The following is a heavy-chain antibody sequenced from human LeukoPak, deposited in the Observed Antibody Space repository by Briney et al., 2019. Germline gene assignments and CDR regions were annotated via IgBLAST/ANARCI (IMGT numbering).Heavy chain of an antibody. Sequence: PGGSLRLSCAASGFTFSSYGMHWVRQAPGKGLEWVSSISSSSYIYYADSVKGRFTISRDNAKNSLYLQMNSLRAEDTAVYYCAREYSSSSGRTFDYWGQGTLVTVSS. CDR1: GFTFSSYG. D-gene: IGHD6-6*01. CDR3: AREYSSSSGRTFDY. CDR2: ISSSSYI. J-gene: IGHJ4*02. V-gene: IGHV3-21*01.